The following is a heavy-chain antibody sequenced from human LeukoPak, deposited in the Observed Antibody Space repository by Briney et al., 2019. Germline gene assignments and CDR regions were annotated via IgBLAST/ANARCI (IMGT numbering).Heavy chain of an antibody. CDR3: ARVGERASRYFDY. J-gene: IGHJ4*02. Sequence: SETLSLTCAVHGGSFSGYYWSWIRQPPEKGLEWIGEVHHSGSTSYNPSLKSRVTISVDTSKNQFSLKLSSVTAADTAVYYCARVGERASRYFDYWGQGTLVTVSS. V-gene: IGHV4-34*01. CDR2: VHHSGST. D-gene: IGHD3-10*01. CDR1: GGSFSGYY.